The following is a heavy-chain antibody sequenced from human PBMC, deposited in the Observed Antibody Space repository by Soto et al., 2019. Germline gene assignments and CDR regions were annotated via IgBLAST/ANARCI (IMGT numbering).Heavy chain of an antibody. Sequence: SETLSLTCTVSGGSISSSSYYWGWIRQPPGKGLEWIGSIYYSGSTYYNPSLKSRVTISVDTSKNQFSLKLSSVTAADTAVYYCARRRNYYDSSGYYFDYWGQGTLVTVSS. CDR2: IYYSGST. J-gene: IGHJ4*02. CDR3: ARRRNYYDSSGYYFDY. V-gene: IGHV4-39*01. D-gene: IGHD3-22*01. CDR1: GGSISSSSYY.